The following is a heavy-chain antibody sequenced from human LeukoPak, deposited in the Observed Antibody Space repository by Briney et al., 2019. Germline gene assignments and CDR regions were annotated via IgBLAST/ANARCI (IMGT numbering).Heavy chain of an antibody. CDR2: IYHSGST. CDR3: ARHHCSSTSCSDAFDI. J-gene: IGHJ3*02. D-gene: IGHD2-2*01. CDR1: GYSISSGYY. V-gene: IGHV4-38-2*01. Sequence: SETLSLTCAVSGYSISSGYYWGWIRQPPGKGLEWIGCIYHSGSTYYNPSLKSRVTISVDTSKNQFSLKLSSVTAADTAVYYCARHHCSSTSCSDAFDIWGQGTMVTVSS.